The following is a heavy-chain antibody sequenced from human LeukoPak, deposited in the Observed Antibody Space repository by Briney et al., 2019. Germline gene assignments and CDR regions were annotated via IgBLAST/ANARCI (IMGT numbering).Heavy chain of an antibody. V-gene: IGHV4-59*01. D-gene: IGHD2-8*01. CDR1: GFTFSSYA. CDR2: IYYSGST. J-gene: IGHJ2*01. Sequence: GSLRLSCAASGFTFSSYAMSWIRQPPGKGLEWIGYIYYSGSTKYNPSLKSRVTISVDTSKNQFSLQLTSVTAADTAVYYCATSPYCSNGICFTRWYFDLWGRGTLVTVSS. CDR3: ATSPYCSNGICFTRWYFDL.